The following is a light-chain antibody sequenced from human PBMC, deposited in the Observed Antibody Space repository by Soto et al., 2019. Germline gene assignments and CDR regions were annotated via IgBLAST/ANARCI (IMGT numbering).Light chain of an antibody. CDR1: HSLLGSDGYNY. Sequence: DIVMTQAPLSLPVTPGEPASISCRSSHSLLGSDGYNYLDWYLQKPGQSPQLLIYLGSNRASGVTDRFSGSGSGTDFTLKISRVGAEDVGIYYCMQALQTPLTFGGGTKVEIK. CDR2: LGS. CDR3: MQALQTPLT. J-gene: IGKJ4*01. V-gene: IGKV2-28*01.